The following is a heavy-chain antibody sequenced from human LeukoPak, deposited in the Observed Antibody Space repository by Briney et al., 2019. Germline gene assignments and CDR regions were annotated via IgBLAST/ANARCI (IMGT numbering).Heavy chain of an antibody. Sequence: SGGSLRLSCAASGFTFSSYTMNWVRQAPGKGLEWVSSISSSSNYIYYADSVRGRFTISRDNAKNSLYLQMNSLRAEDTAIYYCARSSSTSCYDSWGQGTLVTVSS. D-gene: IGHD2-2*01. V-gene: IGHV3-21*01. J-gene: IGHJ4*02. CDR3: ARSSSTSCYDS. CDR2: ISSSSNYI. CDR1: GFTFSSYT.